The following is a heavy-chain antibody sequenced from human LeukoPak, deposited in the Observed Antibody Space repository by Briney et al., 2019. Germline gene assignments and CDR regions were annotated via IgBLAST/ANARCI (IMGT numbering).Heavy chain of an antibody. Sequence: SETLSLTCTVSGGSISSYYWSWIRQPPGKGLEWIGYIYYSGSTNYNPSLKSRVTISVDTSKNQFSLKLSSVTAADTAVYYCARLTRVVPAAGGWFDPWGQGTLVTVSS. V-gene: IGHV4-59*08. CDR2: IYYSGST. CDR3: ARLTRVVPAAGGWFDP. CDR1: GGSISSYY. D-gene: IGHD2-2*01. J-gene: IGHJ5*02.